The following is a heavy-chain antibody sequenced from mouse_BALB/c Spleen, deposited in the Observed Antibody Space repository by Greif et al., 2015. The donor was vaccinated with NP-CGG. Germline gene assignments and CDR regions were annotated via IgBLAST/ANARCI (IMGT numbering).Heavy chain of an antibody. CDR1: GFTFSSYG. J-gene: IGHJ3*01. V-gene: IGHV5-6*01. Sequence: EVKLVESGGDLVKPGGSLKLSCAASGFTFSSYGMSWVCQTPDKRLEWVATISSGGSYTYYPDSVKGRFTISRDNAKNTLYLQMSSLKSEDTAMYYCARPGYDYDGFAYWGQGTLVTVSA. CDR3: ARPGYDYDGFAY. CDR2: ISSGGSYT. D-gene: IGHD2-4*01.